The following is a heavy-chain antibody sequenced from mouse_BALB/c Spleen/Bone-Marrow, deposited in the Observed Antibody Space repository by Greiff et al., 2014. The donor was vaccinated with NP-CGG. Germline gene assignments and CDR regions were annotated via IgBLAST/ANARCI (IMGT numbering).Heavy chain of an antibody. V-gene: IGHV14-3*02. CDR3: ASLAGTFDY. D-gene: IGHD4-1*01. Sequence: VQLKESGTDLVKPGASVKLSCTASGFNIKDTYMHWVKQRPEQGLDWIGRIDPASGNIQYDPKFQGRAAITADTSSNTAYLQLSGLTSEDTAVYYCASLAGTFDYWGQGTPLTVSP. CDR1: GFNIKDTY. J-gene: IGHJ2*01. CDR2: IDPASGNI.